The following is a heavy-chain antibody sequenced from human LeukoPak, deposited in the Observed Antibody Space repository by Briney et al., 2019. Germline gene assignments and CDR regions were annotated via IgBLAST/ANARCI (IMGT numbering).Heavy chain of an antibody. D-gene: IGHD3-3*01. CDR1: GYTFTSYG. Sequence: ASVKVSCKVSGYTFTSYGISWVRQAPGQGLEWMGWMNPNSGNTGYAQKFQGRVTMTRNTSISTAYMELSSLRSEDTAVYYCARNPSYDFWSGYYTINHRTYYYYGMDVWGQGTTVTVSS. CDR3: ARNPSYDFWSGYYTINHRTYYYYGMDV. CDR2: MNPNSGNT. V-gene: IGHV1-8*02. J-gene: IGHJ6*02.